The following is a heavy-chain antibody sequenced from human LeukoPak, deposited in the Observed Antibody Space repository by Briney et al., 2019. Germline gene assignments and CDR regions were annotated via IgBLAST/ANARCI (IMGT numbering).Heavy chain of an antibody. Sequence: GGSLRLSCAVSGFSLNTYDMTWVRQAPGKGLEWVATLGINGASVYYADFVRGRFTISGDTANNTLYLQMNSLRVEDTAVYYCARDNVYGSGTEYWGQGILVTVSS. CDR1: GFSLNTYD. J-gene: IGHJ4*02. D-gene: IGHD3-10*01. CDR2: LGINGASV. CDR3: ARDNVYGSGTEY. V-gene: IGHV3-23*01.